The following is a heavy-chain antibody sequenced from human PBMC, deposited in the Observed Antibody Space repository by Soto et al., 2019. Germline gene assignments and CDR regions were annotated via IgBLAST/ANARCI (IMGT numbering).Heavy chain of an antibody. V-gene: IGHV3-23*01. J-gene: IGHJ4*02. Sequence: GGSLRLSCAASGFTFSSYAMSWVRQAPGKGLEWVSAIRGSGGSTYYADSVKGRFTISRDNSKNTLYIQMNSLNAEDTAVYYCAKDTYYYDSSGYYFHYWGQGTLVTVSS. CDR2: IRGSGGST. D-gene: IGHD3-22*01. CDR1: GFTFSSYA. CDR3: AKDTYYYDSSGYYFHY.